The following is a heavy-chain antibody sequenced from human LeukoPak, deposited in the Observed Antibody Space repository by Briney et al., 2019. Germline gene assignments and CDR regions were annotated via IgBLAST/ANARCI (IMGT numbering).Heavy chain of an antibody. J-gene: IGHJ4*02. Sequence: GGSLRLSCAAPGFTFSSYGMHWVRQAPGKGLEWVAVISYDGSNKYYADSVKGRFTISRDNSKNTLYLQMNSLRAEDTAVYYCAKDVEEDYDILTGYLDYWGQGTLVTVSS. CDR2: ISYDGSNK. V-gene: IGHV3-30*18. D-gene: IGHD3-9*01. CDR1: GFTFSSYG. CDR3: AKDVEEDYDILTGYLDY.